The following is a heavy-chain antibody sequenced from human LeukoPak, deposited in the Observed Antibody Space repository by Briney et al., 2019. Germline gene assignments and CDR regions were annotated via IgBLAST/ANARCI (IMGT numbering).Heavy chain of an antibody. Sequence: GGSLRLSCAASGFTFSSYSMNWVRQAPGKGLEWVSSISSSSSYIYYADSVKGRFTISRDNAKNSLYLQTNSLRAEDTAVYYCARVVSWQQLSYKGYMDVWGKGTTVTVSS. V-gene: IGHV3-21*01. D-gene: IGHD6-13*01. J-gene: IGHJ6*03. CDR3: ARVVSWQQLSYKGYMDV. CDR1: GFTFSSYS. CDR2: ISSSSSYI.